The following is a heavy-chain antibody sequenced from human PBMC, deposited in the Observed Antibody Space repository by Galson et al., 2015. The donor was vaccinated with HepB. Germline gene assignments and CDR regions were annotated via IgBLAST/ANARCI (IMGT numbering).Heavy chain of an antibody. D-gene: IGHD7-27*01. CDR3: ARWGKLGIVPAFDI. Sequence: SVKVSCKASGYTFTNYAMHWVRQAPGQRLEWMGWINAGNGDTTYSQKFQGRVTITRDTSATTAYMDLSSLRSEDTAVYYCARWGKLGIVPAFDIWGQGTMVTVSS. CDR2: INAGNGDT. J-gene: IGHJ3*02. V-gene: IGHV1-3*01. CDR1: GYTFTNYA.